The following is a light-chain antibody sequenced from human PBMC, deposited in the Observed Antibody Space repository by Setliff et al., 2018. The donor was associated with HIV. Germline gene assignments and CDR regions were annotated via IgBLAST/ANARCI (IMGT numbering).Light chain of an antibody. CDR2: RSN. CDR3: AAWDDSLSGYV. Sequence: QSVLTQPPSASGTPGQRVPVSCSGRSSNIGRNYVYWYQQLPGTAPKLLISRSNQRPSGVPDRFSGSESGTSASLAISGLRSEDEADYYCAAWDDSLSGYVFGTGTKVTVL. V-gene: IGLV1-47*01. CDR1: SSNIGRNY. J-gene: IGLJ1*01.